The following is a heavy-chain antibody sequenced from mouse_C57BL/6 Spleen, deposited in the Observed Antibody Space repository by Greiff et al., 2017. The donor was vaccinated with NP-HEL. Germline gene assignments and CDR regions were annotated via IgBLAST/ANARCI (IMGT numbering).Heavy chain of an antibody. CDR3: TRKNDYWYFDV. CDR1: GYTFTDYE. Sequence: VQLQQSGAELVRPGASVTLSCKASGYTFTDYEMHWVKQTPVHGLEWIGAIDPETGGTAYNQKFKGKAILTADKSSSTAYMELRSLTSEDSAVYYCTRKNDYWYFDVWGTGTTVTVSS. J-gene: IGHJ1*03. D-gene: IGHD2-3*01. CDR2: IDPETGGT. V-gene: IGHV1-15*01.